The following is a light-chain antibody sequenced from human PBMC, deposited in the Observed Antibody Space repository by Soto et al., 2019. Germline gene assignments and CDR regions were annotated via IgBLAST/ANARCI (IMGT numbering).Light chain of an antibody. CDR3: SSYTTTSTPWV. CDR2: DVN. CDR1: SNDVGTYNY. V-gene: IGLV2-14*03. J-gene: IGLJ3*02. Sequence: QSALTQPASVSGSPGQSITISCTGISNDVGTYNYVSWYQQHPGEAPKLIIYDVNNRPSGISTRFSGSKSGTTASLIIFGLQAEDEADYYCSSYTTTSTPWVFGGGTKLTVL.